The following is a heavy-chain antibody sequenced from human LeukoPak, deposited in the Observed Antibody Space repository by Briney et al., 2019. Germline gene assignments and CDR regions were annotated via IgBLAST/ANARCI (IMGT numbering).Heavy chain of an antibody. CDR3: ARRRLIAARLSDAFDI. V-gene: IGHV1-24*01. CDR1: GYTLTELS. Sequence: EASVKVSCKVSGYTLTELSMHWVRQAPGKGLEWMGGFDPEDGETIYAQKFQGRVTITADESTSTAYMELSSLRSEDTAVYYCARRRLIAARLSDAFDIWGQGTMVTVSS. J-gene: IGHJ3*02. CDR2: FDPEDGET. D-gene: IGHD6-6*01.